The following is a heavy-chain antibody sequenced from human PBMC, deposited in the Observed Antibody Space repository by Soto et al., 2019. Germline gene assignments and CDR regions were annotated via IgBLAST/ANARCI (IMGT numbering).Heavy chain of an antibody. Sequence: ASVKVSCKASGYTFTSYGISWVRQAPGQGLEWMGWISAYNGNTNYAQKLQGRVTMTTDTSTSTAYMELRSLRSDDTAVYYCARDSGDGWPAEYFQHWGQGTLVTVSS. CDR2: ISAYNGNT. V-gene: IGHV1-18*01. J-gene: IGHJ1*01. CDR1: GYTFTSYG. CDR3: ARDSGDGWPAEYFQH. D-gene: IGHD6-19*01.